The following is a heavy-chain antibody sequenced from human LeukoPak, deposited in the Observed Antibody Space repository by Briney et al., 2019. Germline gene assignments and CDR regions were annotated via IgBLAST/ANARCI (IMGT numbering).Heavy chain of an antibody. CDR2: IIPIFGTA. CDR3: ARDHRPFGYSFGSYYFDY. D-gene: IGHD5-18*01. Sequence: SVKVSCKASGGTFSSYAISWVRQAPGQGLEWMGGIIPIFGTANYAQKFQGRVMITADESTSTAYMELRSLRSEDTAVYYCARDHRPFGYSFGSYYFDYWGQGTLVTVSS. J-gene: IGHJ4*02. V-gene: IGHV1-69*01. CDR1: GGTFSSYA.